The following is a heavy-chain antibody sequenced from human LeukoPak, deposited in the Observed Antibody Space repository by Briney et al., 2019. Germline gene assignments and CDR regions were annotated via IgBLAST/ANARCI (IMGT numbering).Heavy chain of an antibody. CDR3: ARVTYYDSSGYYFFDY. Sequence: RTSETLSLTCTVSGGSISSGDYYWSWIRQPPGKGLEWIGYIYCSGSTYYNPSLKSRVTISVDTSKNQFSLKLSSVTAADTAVYYCARVTYYDSSGYYFFDYWGQGTLVTVSS. V-gene: IGHV4-30-4*08. J-gene: IGHJ4*02. D-gene: IGHD3-22*01. CDR2: IYCSGST. CDR1: GGSISSGDYY.